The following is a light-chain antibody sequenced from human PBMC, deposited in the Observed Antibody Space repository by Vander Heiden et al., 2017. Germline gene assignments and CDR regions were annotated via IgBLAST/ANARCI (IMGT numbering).Light chain of an antibody. CDR2: D. Sequence: SYVLTQPPSVSAAPGQTARIPCGGNNIGSKSVHWYQQKPGQAPVLVVDDDERFSGSDSGNTATLTISRVEAGDEADYYCQVWDSTSEHVVFGGGTKLTVL. J-gene: IGLJ2*01. V-gene: IGLV3-21*02. CDR1: NIGSKS. CDR3: QVWDSTSEHVV.